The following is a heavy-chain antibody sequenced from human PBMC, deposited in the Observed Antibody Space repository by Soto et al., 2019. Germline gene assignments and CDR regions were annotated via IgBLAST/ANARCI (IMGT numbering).Heavy chain of an antibody. J-gene: IGHJ4*02. CDR1: GYTFASYA. CDR2: ISAYNGNT. CDR3: ARDPPPPDY. Sequence: QVQLVQSGAEVKKPGASVKVSCKASGYTFASYAISWMRQAPGQGLEWMGWISAYNGNTNYAQKLQGRVTMTPDTSTSTAYMELRILRSDDTAVYYCARDPPPPDYWGQGTLVTVPS. V-gene: IGHV1-18*01.